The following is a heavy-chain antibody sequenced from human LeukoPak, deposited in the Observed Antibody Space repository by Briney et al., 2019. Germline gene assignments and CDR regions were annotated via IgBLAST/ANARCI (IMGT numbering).Heavy chain of an antibody. J-gene: IGHJ6*02. D-gene: IGHD5-12*01. CDR2: MNNGPGAT. V-gene: IGHV3-23*01. Sequence: GGSLRLSCAASGFSFSTSPMSWVRQPPGKGLEWVSAMNNGPGATFYRDSVRGRFTISRDDSKTTLYLQMNSLRAEDTGTYYCAKTHYDLLDVWGQGTTVTVSS. CDR3: AKTHYDLLDV. CDR1: GFSFSTSP.